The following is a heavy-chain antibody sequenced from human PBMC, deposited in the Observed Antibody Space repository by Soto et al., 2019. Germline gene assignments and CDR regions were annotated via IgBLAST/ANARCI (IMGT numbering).Heavy chain of an antibody. Sequence: GGSLRLSCTASGFDFIRYDIQWVRQAPGKGLEWVAVIWNDGSHKYYADSVKGRFTISRDNSKNMMYLQMNSLRAEDTAVYYCAILAHGKFDYWGKGALVTVSS. V-gene: IGHV3-33*01. D-gene: IGHD1-26*01. CDR3: AILAHGKFDY. J-gene: IGHJ4*02. CDR1: GFDFIRYD. CDR2: IWNDGSHK.